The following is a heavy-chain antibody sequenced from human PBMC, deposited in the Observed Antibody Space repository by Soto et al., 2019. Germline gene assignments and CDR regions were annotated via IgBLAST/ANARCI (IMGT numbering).Heavy chain of an antibody. J-gene: IGHJ5*02. CDR3: ARQPAEYYDILTGYNWFDP. Sequence: SETLSLTCSVSGGSISGDYYWGWIRQPPGKGLEWIGSIYYSGSTYYNPSLKSRVTISVDTSKNQFSLKLSSVTAAGTAVYYCARQPAEYYDILTGYNWFDPWGQGTLVTVSS. CDR1: GGSISGDYY. D-gene: IGHD3-9*01. CDR2: IYYSGST. V-gene: IGHV4-39*01.